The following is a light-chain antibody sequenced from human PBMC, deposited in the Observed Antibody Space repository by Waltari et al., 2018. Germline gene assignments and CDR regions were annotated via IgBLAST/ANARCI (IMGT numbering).Light chain of an antibody. Sequence: SSELTQDPAVSVALGQTVRITCQGDSLRSYSANWYQQKPVQAPILVIYGKNNRPSGIPARFSGSSSGGTASLTITGAQAEDEADYYCNSRDSSINHHYVFGSGTKVTVL. J-gene: IGLJ1*01. CDR2: GKN. V-gene: IGLV3-19*01. CDR1: SLRSYS. CDR3: NSRDSSINHHYV.